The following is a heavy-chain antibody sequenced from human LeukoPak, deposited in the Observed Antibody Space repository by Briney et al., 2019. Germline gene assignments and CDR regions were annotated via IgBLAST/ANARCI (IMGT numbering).Heavy chain of an antibody. D-gene: IGHD6-19*01. J-gene: IGHJ4*02. CDR3: ARYIRGCSFDY. CDR2: ISSSGNTM. V-gene: IGHV3-48*03. CDR1: GFTFSSYE. Sequence: SGGSLRLSCAASGFTFSSYEMNWVRQAPGKGLEWVSYISSSGNTMYYADSVKGRFTISRDNAKNSLHLQMDSLRAEDTAVYYCARYIRGCSFDYWGQGTLVTVPS.